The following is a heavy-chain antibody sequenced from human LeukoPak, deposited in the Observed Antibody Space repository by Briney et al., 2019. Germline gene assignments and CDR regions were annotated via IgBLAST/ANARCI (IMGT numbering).Heavy chain of an antibody. CDR1: GFTFDDYA. J-gene: IGHJ3*02. CDR3: AKSYSSSWYGAFDI. Sequence: SGGSLRLSCAASGFTFDDYAMHWVRQAPGKGLEWVSGISWNSGSIGYADSVKGRFTISRDNAKNSLYLQMNSLRAEDMALYYCAKSYSSSWYGAFDIWGQGTMVTVPS. V-gene: IGHV3-9*03. D-gene: IGHD6-13*01. CDR2: ISWNSGSI.